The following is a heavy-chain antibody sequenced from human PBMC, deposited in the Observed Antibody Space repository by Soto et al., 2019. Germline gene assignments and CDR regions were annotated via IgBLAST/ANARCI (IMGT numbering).Heavy chain of an antibody. CDR1: GFSFSSFA. Sequence: PGGSLRLSCAASGFSFSSFAMHWFRRSPGKGLGWVAVISYDGGDKNYADSVKGRFTISRDNSRNTLYLQMNSLRPEDTAVYYCSSGRITFGGVIGLFDYWGQGAEVTVSS. V-gene: IGHV3-30-3*01. D-gene: IGHD3-16*02. CDR3: SSGRITFGGVIGLFDY. CDR2: ISYDGGDK. J-gene: IGHJ4*02.